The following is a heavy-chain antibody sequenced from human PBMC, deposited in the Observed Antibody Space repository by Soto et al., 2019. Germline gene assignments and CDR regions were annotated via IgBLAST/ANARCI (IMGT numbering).Heavy chain of an antibody. CDR1: GFTFSDYY. V-gene: IGHV3-11*01. CDR3: ARSANTYCSSTSCYTDWFDP. Sequence: SGGSLRLSCAASGFTFSDYYMSWIRQAPGKGLEWVSYISSSGSTIYYADSVKGRFTISRDNAKNSLYLQMNSLRAEDTAVYYCARSANTYCSSTSCYTDWFDPWGQGTLVTVSS. CDR2: ISSSGSTI. D-gene: IGHD2-2*02. J-gene: IGHJ5*02.